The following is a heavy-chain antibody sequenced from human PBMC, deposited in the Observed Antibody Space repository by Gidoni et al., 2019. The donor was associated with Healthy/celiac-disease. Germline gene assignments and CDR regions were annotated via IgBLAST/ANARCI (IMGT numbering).Heavy chain of an antibody. CDR2: IDPSDSYT. D-gene: IGHD6-13*01. J-gene: IGHJ3*02. CDR1: GYSFTCYW. Sequence: EVQLVQSGAEVKKPGESLRISCKGSGYSFTCYWISWVRQMPGKGLEWMGRIDPSDSYTNYSPSFQGHVTISADKSISTAYLQWSSLKASDTAMYYCARQTSGDLFQQQLVQEGAFDIWGQGTMVTVSS. V-gene: IGHV5-10-1*03. CDR3: ARQTSGDLFQQQLVQEGAFDI.